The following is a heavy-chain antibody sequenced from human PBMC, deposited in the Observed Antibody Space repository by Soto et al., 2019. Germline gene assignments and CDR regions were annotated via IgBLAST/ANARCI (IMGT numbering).Heavy chain of an antibody. CDR1: GFTFSSYD. CDR2: ISTAGDT. D-gene: IGHD2-15*01. J-gene: IGHJ5*02. V-gene: IGHV3-13*04. Sequence: SLRLSCAASGFTFSSYDMHWVRQVTGKGLEWVSSISTAGDTFYSGSVKGRFTISRENVKNSLYLQMNSLRAGDTAVYYCVNGGYCSGGTCYAYHWDRWGQG. CDR3: VNGGYCSGGTCYAYHWDR.